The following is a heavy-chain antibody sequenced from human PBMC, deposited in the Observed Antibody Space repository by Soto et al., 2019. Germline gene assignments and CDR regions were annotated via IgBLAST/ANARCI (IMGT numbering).Heavy chain of an antibody. D-gene: IGHD2-15*01. CDR2: IYTSGST. CDR3: AREGCSGGSCYFLHGEDWFDP. J-gene: IGHJ5*02. CDR1: GGSISSYY. V-gene: IGHV4-4*07. Sequence: SETLSLTCTVSGGSISSYYWSWIRQPAGKGLEWIGRIYTSGSTNYNPSLKSRVTMSVDTSKNQFSLKLSSVTAADTAVYYCAREGCSGGSCYFLHGEDWFDPWGQGTLVTVSS.